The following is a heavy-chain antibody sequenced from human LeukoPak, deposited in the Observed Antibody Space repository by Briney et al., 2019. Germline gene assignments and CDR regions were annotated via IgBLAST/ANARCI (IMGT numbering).Heavy chain of an antibody. CDR1: GYTFTRYY. V-gene: IGHV1-46*01. Sequence: GASVKVSCKASGYTFTRYYMYWVRQAPGQGLEWMGIFNPGGGSATYGQNFQGRVTMTRDTSTSTVYMELTSLTSEDTAVYYCARVLGTDGYNFDYWGQGTLVTVSS. CDR2: FNPGGGSA. CDR3: ARVLGTDGYNFDY. J-gene: IGHJ4*02. D-gene: IGHD5-24*01.